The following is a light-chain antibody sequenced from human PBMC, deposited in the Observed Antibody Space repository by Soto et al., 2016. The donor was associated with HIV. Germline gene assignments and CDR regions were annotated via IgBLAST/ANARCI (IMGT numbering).Light chain of an antibody. Sequence: DIQMTQSPSSLSASVGDRVTITCRASQDISNRLAWLQQKPGKAPKSLIYDASNLKSGVPSKFSGSGSGTDFTLTISNLQPEDFATYYCQHYKTYPLTFGGGTKVEIK. V-gene: IGKV1-16*02. CDR2: DAS. CDR1: QDISNR. CDR3: QHYKTYPLT. J-gene: IGKJ4*01.